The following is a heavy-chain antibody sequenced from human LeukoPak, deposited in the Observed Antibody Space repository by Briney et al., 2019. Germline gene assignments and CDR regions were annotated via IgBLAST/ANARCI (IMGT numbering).Heavy chain of an antibody. Sequence: PSETLSLTCTVSGGSISSGGYYWSWIRQPPGKGLEWIGYIYHSGSTYYNPSLKSRVTISVDTSKNQFSLKLSSVTAADTAVYYCARHLTPIFGPRHFDYWGRGTLVTVSS. CDR2: IYHSGST. CDR3: ARHLTPIFGPRHFDY. V-gene: IGHV4-30-2*03. CDR1: GGSISSGGYY. D-gene: IGHD3-16*01. J-gene: IGHJ4*02.